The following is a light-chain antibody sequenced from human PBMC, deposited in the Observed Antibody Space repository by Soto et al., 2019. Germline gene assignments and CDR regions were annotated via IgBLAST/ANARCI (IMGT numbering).Light chain of an antibody. CDR2: VNT. CDR3: QSYDRSLSGWV. V-gene: IGLV1-40*01. Sequence: QSVLTQPPSVSGAPGQTITLSCTGSSSNIGADFGVHWYQQLPGAAPKLVIFVNTNRPSGVPDRFSGSKSGTSASLAITGLRAEDEADYYCQSYDRSLSGWVFGTGTKLTVL. CDR1: SSNIGADFG. J-gene: IGLJ3*02.